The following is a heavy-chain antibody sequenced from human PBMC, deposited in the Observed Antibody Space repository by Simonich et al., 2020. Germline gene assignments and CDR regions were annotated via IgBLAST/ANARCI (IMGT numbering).Heavy chain of an antibody. V-gene: IGHV3-74*01. D-gene: IGHD4-4*01. Sequence: EVQLVESGGGLVQPGGCLRLSCAASGFTFSSYWMHWVRQAPGKGLVWVSRINSDGSSTSYADSVKGRFTISRDNAKNTLYLQMNSLRAEDTAVYYCARDYSNYDAFDIWGQGTMVTVSS. CDR3: ARDYSNYDAFDI. J-gene: IGHJ3*02. CDR2: INSDGSST. CDR1: GFTFSSYW.